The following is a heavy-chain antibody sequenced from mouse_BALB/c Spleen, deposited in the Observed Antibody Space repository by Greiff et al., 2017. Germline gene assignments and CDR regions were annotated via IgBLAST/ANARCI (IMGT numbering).Heavy chain of an antibody. CDR1: GYTFSSYW. CDR2: ILPGSGST. V-gene: IGHV1-9*01. J-gene: IGHJ4*01. Sequence: VQLQQSGAELMKPGASVKISCKATGYTFSSYWIEWVKQRPGHGLEWIGEILPGSGSTNYNEKFKGKATFTADTSSNTAYMQLSSLTSEDSAVYYCARDRETITTAIYAMDYWGQGTSVTVSS. D-gene: IGHD1-2*01. CDR3: ARDRETITTAIYAMDY.